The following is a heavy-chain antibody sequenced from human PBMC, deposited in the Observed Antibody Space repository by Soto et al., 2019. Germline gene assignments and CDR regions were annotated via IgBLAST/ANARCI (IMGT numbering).Heavy chain of an antibody. V-gene: IGHV3-30*18. Sequence: GGSLRLSCAASGFTFSSYGMHWVRQAPGKGLEWVAVIPYDGSNKYYADSVKGRFTISRDNSKNTLYLQMNSLRAEDTAVYYCAKGGFEWLRQSVDYWGQGTLVTVSS. D-gene: IGHD5-12*01. CDR2: IPYDGSNK. CDR1: GFTFSSYG. CDR3: AKGGFEWLRQSVDY. J-gene: IGHJ4*02.